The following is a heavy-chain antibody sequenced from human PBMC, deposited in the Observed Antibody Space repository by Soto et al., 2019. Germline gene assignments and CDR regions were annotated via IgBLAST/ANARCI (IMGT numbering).Heavy chain of an antibody. CDR3: ARNMDYYYGAGSGNGHGF. J-gene: IGHJ6*02. CDR2: INPRFGDT. Sequence: QVQLVQSGAELKEPGDSVRVSCDASGYTFTAYYIHWVRQAPGQGLEWMGWINPRFGDTSYAQDFQGRVSMTRDTSISTVYMELSRLTSDDTAIYYCARNMDYYYGAGSGNGHGFWGQGTTVTVFS. CDR1: GYTFTAYY. V-gene: IGHV1-2*02. D-gene: IGHD3-10*01.